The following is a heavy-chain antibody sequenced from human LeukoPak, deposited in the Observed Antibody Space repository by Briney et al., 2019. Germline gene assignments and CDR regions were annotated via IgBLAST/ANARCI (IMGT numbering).Heavy chain of an antibody. D-gene: IGHD6-6*01. CDR3: ARGVYGSSEYFQH. CDR1: GYTFSAYY. J-gene: IGHJ1*01. V-gene: IGHV1-2*02. Sequence: ASVKVSCKPSGYTFSAYYIHWVRQAPGQGLEWMGWIKPNSGGTNYAQEFQGRVTMTRDTSISTAYMELSRLRSDDTAVYYCARGVYGSSEYFQHWGQGTLVTVSS. CDR2: IKPNSGGT.